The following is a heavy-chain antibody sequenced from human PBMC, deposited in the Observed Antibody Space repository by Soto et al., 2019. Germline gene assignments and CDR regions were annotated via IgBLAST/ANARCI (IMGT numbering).Heavy chain of an antibody. Sequence: SGGSLRLSCAASGFTFSNAWMSWVRQAPGKGLEWVGRIKSKTEGGTTDYAAPVKGRFAISRDDSKNTLDLQMNSLKTEDTAVYYCTTHLYHIVVVVAAPGSPPWGQGALVNVSS. CDR3: TTHLYHIVVVVAAPGSPP. J-gene: IGHJ5*02. CDR2: IKSKTEGGTT. D-gene: IGHD2-15*01. CDR1: GFTFSNAW. V-gene: IGHV3-15*01.